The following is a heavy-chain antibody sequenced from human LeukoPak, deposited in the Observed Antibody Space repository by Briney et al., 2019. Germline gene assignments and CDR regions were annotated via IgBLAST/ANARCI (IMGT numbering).Heavy chain of an antibody. J-gene: IGHJ4*02. D-gene: IGHD1-26*01. V-gene: IGHV3-21*04. CDR3: ARDLIVGGTAILGY. CDR2: ISSSSSYI. Sequence: GCSLRPSCAASGVTFSSYSINWVRQAPGEGLEWVSSISSSSSYIYYADSVKGRFTISRDNAKNLLYQQINTLRTENSTMYHCARDLIVGGTAILGYWGQGTLVTVSS. CDR1: GVTFSSYS.